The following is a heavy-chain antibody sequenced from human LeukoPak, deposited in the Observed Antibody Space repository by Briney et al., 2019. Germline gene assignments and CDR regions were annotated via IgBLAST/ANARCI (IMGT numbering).Heavy chain of an antibody. Sequence: SETLSLTCTVSGGSISSHYWSWIRQPPGKGLEWIGYIYYSGSTNYNPSLKSRVTISVDTSKNQFSLKLSSVTAADTAVYYCAREQTRGSYRYVLYWGQGTLVTVSS. V-gene: IGHV4-59*11. CDR3: AREQTRGSYRYVLY. CDR2: IYYSGST. D-gene: IGHD3-16*02. J-gene: IGHJ4*02. CDR1: GGSISSHY.